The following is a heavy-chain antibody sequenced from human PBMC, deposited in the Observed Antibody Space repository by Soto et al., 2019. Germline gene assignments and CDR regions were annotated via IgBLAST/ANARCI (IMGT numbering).Heavy chain of an antibody. Sequence: QVQLVESGGGVVQPGGSLRLSCEASGLTFSSYGMHWVRQAPGKGLEWVAVLWFDGSHKFYADSVKGRFTISRDNSKNTLYLQMNSLRVEDTAVYYSARDSGSDFYDFWGQGTLVTVSS. CDR3: ARDSGSDFYDF. CDR1: GLTFSSYG. V-gene: IGHV3-33*01. J-gene: IGHJ4*02. D-gene: IGHD5-12*01. CDR2: LWFDGSHK.